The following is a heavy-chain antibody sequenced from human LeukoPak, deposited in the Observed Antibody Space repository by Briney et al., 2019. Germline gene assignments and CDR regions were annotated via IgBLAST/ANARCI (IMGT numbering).Heavy chain of an antibody. J-gene: IGHJ4*02. V-gene: IGHV3-23*01. Sequence: PGGSLRLPCAASGFTFSSYAMSWVRQAPGKGLEWVSAISGSGGSTYYADSVKGRFTISRDNSKNTLYLQMNSLRAEDTAVYYCAKDPGDDYYDSSGYSYFDYWGQGTLVTVSS. D-gene: IGHD3-22*01. CDR2: ISGSGGST. CDR1: GFTFSSYA. CDR3: AKDPGDDYYDSSGYSYFDY.